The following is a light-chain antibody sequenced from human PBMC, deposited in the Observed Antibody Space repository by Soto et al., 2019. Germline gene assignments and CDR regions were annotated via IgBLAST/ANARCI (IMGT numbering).Light chain of an antibody. J-gene: IGLJ1*01. CDR2: DVS. CDR1: STDVGRYNY. CDR3: TSYTSDSTYV. Sequence: QSVLKQAVSGSGAHGQSISIFCTGTSTDVGRYNYVSWYQQHPGTAPKLMVYDVSNRPSWVSNRFSGYKSGITASLTISGLQAEEEADYCWTSYTSDSTYVFVTGTKVTVL. V-gene: IGLV2-14*01.